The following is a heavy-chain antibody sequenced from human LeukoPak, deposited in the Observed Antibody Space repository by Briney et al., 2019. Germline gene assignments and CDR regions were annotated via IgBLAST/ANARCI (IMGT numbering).Heavy chain of an antibody. Sequence: GESLKISCQTSGFTFRTYWIAWVRQMPGKGLEWMGIVDPTDPDVAYSPSFQGHVTMSADMSISTVYLQWSSLEASDTAVYYWAKRARFPRNFPPDFLGQGTLVTVSP. D-gene: IGHD1-1*01. CDR1: GFTFRTYW. CDR3: AKRARFPRNFPPDF. CDR2: VDPTDPDV. V-gene: IGHV5-10-1*01. J-gene: IGHJ4*02.